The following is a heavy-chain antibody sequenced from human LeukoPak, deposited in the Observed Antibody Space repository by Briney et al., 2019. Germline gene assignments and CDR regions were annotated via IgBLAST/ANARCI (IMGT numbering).Heavy chain of an antibody. D-gene: IGHD3-22*01. CDR2: IYTGGNT. CDR1: GFTVDSNY. J-gene: IGHJ4*02. Sequence: GGSLRLSCAASGFTVDSNYLSWVRQAPGKGLEWVSTIYTGGNTYYATSVKGRFTISRDFSKNTVFLHMNSLRAEDTAMYYCARGDDSGYYDYFDYWGQGALVTVSS. V-gene: IGHV3-53*01. CDR3: ARGDDSGYYDYFDY.